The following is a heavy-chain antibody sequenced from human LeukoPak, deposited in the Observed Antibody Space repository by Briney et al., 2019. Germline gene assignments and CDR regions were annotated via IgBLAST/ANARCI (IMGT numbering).Heavy chain of an antibody. Sequence: GGSLRLSCAASGFTFSSYGMNWVRQAPGKGLEWVAHISSNSDTIYYADSVRGRFTVSRDNTKNSLYLQMNSLRVEDTAVYYCAGEGSGSLPNYWGQGTLVTVSS. V-gene: IGHV3-48*04. D-gene: IGHD6-19*01. CDR2: ISSNSDTI. CDR3: AGEGSGSLPNY. J-gene: IGHJ4*02. CDR1: GFTFSSYG.